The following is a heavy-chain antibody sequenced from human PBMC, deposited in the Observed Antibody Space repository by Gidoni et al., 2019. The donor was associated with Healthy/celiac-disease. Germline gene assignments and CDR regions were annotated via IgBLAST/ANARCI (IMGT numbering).Heavy chain of an antibody. CDR3: ARGASFGVVSKGAFDI. J-gene: IGHJ3*02. V-gene: IGHV4-34*01. CDR1: GGSFSGYY. D-gene: IGHD3-3*01. CDR2: INHSGST. Sequence: QVQLQQWGAGLLKPSETLSLTCAVYGGSFSGYYWSWIRQPPGKGLEWIGEINHSGSTNYNPSLKRRVTISVDTSKNQFSLKLSSVTAADTAVYYCARGASFGVVSKGAFDIWGQGTMVTVSS.